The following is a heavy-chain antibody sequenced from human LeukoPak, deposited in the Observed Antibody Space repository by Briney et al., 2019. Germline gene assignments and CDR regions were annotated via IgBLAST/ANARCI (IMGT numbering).Heavy chain of an antibody. CDR3: AREGPRGNSQFDY. CDR1: GFTFSSYW. J-gene: IGHJ4*02. V-gene: IGHV3-7*01. D-gene: IGHD2/OR15-2a*01. Sequence: GGSLRLSCAASGFTFSSYWMSWVRQAPGKGLEWVANIKQDGSEKSYMDSVKGRLTISRDNSKNTLYLQMNSLRAEDTAIYYCAREGPRGNSQFDYWGQGTLVTVSS. CDR2: IKQDGSEK.